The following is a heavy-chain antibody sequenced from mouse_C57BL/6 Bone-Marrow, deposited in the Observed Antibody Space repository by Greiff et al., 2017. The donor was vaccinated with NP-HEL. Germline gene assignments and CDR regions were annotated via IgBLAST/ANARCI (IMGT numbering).Heavy chain of an antibody. Sequence: VQLQQSGAELVRPGASVKLSCTASGFNIKDYYMHWVKQRPEQGLEWLGRIDPEDGDTEYAPKFQGKATMTADTSSNTAYLQLSSLTAEDTAVYYCTTSGNSYYAMDYWGQGTSVTVSS. V-gene: IGHV14-1*01. J-gene: IGHJ4*01. D-gene: IGHD1-3*01. CDR2: IDPEDGDT. CDR1: GFNIKDYY. CDR3: TTSGNSYYAMDY.